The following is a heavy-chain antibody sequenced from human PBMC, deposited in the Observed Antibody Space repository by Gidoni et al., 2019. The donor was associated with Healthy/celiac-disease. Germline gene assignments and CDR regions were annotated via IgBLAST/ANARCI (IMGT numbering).Heavy chain of an antibody. V-gene: IGHV3-23*01. Sequence: EVQLLESGGGLVQPGGSLRLSCAASGFTFSSYAMSWVRQAPGKGLEWVSAISGSGGSTYYADSVKGRFTISRDNSKNTLYLQMNSLRAEDTAVYYCAKSTPAKVVPAAMFRTSGFDYWGQGTLVTVSS. D-gene: IGHD2-2*01. CDR2: ISGSGGST. CDR1: GFTFSSYA. CDR3: AKSTPAKVVPAAMFRTSGFDY. J-gene: IGHJ4*02.